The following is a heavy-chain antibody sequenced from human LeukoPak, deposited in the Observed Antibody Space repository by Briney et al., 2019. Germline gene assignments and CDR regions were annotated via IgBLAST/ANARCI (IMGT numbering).Heavy chain of an antibody. Sequence: GGSLRLSCAASGFTFSSYWMSWVRQAPGKGLEWVANIKQDGSEKYYVDSVKGRFTISRDNAKNSLYLQMNSLRAEDTAVYYCARDSSLYCSSTSCYDAFDIWGQGTMVTVSS. CDR3: ARDSSLYCSSTSCYDAFDI. D-gene: IGHD2-2*01. CDR2: IKQDGSEK. CDR1: GFTFSSYW. V-gene: IGHV3-7*01. J-gene: IGHJ3*02.